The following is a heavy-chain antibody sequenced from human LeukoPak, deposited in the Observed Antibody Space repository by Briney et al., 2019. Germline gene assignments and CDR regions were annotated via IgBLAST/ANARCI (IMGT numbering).Heavy chain of an antibody. CDR3: ATEAGYDASFDY. J-gene: IGHJ4*02. D-gene: IGHD5-12*01. CDR2: ISSSSSYI. V-gene: IGHV3-21*01. Sequence: GGSLRLSCAASGFTFSSYSMNWVRQAPGKGLEWVSSISSSSSYIYYADSVKGRFTISRDNAKNSLYLQMNSLRAEDTAVYYCATEAGYDASFDYWGQGTLVTVSS. CDR1: GFTFSSYS.